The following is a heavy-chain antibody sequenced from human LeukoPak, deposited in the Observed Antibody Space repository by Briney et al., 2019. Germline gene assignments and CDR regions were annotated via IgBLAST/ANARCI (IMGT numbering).Heavy chain of an antibody. V-gene: IGHV3-21*04. J-gene: IGHJ4*02. CDR1: GFTFSSYW. CDR3: AKNSYGDYGPFDY. Sequence: GGSLRLSCAASGFTFSSYWMNWVRQAPGKGLEWVSSISSSSSYIYYADSVKGRFTISRDNSKNTLYLQMNSLRAEDTAVYYCAKNSYGDYGPFDYWGQGTLVTVSS. CDR2: ISSSSSYI. D-gene: IGHD4-17*01.